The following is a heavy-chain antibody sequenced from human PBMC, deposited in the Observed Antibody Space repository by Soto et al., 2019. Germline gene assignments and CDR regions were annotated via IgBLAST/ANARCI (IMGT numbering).Heavy chain of an antibody. D-gene: IGHD2-15*01. V-gene: IGHV3-33*01. J-gene: IGHJ6*02. Sequence: GGSLRLSCAASGFTFNTYGMHWVRQAPGRGLEWVAVIWYDGSIKYYADSVKGRFTISRDNSKNTLYLQMNSLRAEDTAVYYCARIDCTGGSCRPYAYYDMDVWGQGTTVTVSS. CDR1: GFTFNTYG. CDR3: ARIDCTGGSCRPYAYYDMDV. CDR2: IWYDGSIK.